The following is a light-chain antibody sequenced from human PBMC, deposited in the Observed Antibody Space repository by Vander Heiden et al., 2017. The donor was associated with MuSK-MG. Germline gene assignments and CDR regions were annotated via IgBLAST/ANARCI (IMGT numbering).Light chain of an antibody. Sequence: DIQLTQSPSSLSASVRDIVTIPCRASQSISSYLNWYQQKPGKAPKLLIYAASSLQSGVPSRFIGSGSVTDFTLTISILQPEDFAPYYCQQSDSTPYTFGQGTKLEIK. CDR3: QQSDSTPYT. CDR1: QSISSY. J-gene: IGKJ2*01. V-gene: IGKV1-39*01. CDR2: AAS.